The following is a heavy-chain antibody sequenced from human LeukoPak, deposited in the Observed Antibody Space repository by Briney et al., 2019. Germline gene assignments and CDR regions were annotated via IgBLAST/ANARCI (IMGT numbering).Heavy chain of an antibody. V-gene: IGHV3-7*01. CDR3: ARRITIFGVAYDY. Sequence: GESLTLSCAASGFTFSSYWMSWVRQDPGKGLESVANIKQDGSEKYYVDSVKGRFTISRDNAKNSLYLQMNSLRAEDTAVYYCARRITIFGVAYDYWGQGTLVTVSS. D-gene: IGHD3-3*01. CDR1: GFTFSSYW. CDR2: IKQDGSEK. J-gene: IGHJ4*02.